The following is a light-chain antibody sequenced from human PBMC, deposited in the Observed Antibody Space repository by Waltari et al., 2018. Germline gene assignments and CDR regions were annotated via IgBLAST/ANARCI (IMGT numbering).Light chain of an antibody. J-gene: IGKJ3*01. V-gene: IGKV1-12*01. Sequence: DIQMTQSPSSVSASVGDRVTLTCRASQGISRWLAWYQQKPGKAPKLLIYATSNLQSGVPSRFSGSGSGTDFTLTISSLQPEDFATYYCQQANSLSPVTFGPGTKVDIK. CDR1: QGISRW. CDR2: ATS. CDR3: QQANSLSPVT.